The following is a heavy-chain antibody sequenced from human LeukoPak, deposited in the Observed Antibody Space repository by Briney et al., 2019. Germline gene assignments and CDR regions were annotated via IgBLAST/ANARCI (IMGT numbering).Heavy chain of an antibody. CDR3: ARDGGGYSSSWYELDWFDP. CDR1: GYTFTSYG. D-gene: IGHD6-13*01. V-gene: IGHV1-18*01. J-gene: IGHJ5*02. CDR2: ISAYDGNT. Sequence: ASVKVSXKASGYTFTSYGISWVRQAPGQGLEWMGWISAYDGNTKYAQKLQGRVTMTTDTSTSTAYMELRSLRSDDTAVYYCARDGGGYSSSWYELDWFDPWGQGTLVTVSS.